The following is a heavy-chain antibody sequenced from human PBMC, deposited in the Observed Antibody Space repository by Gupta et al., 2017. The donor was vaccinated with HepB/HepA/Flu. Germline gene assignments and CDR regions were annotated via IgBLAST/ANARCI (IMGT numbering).Heavy chain of an antibody. CDR3: ARNGWGLGD. CDR2: MKSNNGEK. CDR1: GYTFISND. J-gene: IGHJ4*02. Sequence: QVQLVQSGAEVKKPGASVRVSCKTSGYTFISNDIVWVRQASGQGLEWMGWMKSNNGEKTYERKCQGRVTMTRDTSTSTAYMELSSLNLEDTAVYYCARNGWGLGDWGQGTQVTVSS. D-gene: IGHD3-10*01. V-gene: IGHV1-8*01.